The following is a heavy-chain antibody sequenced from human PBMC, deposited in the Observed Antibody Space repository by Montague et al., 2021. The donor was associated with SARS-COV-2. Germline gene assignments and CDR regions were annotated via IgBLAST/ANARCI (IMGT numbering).Heavy chain of an antibody. V-gene: IGHV4-31*03. CDR2: IYYSGST. D-gene: IGHD3-22*01. Sequence: TLSLTCTVSGGSISSGGYYWSWIRQHPGKGLEWIGYIYYSGSTXYNPSLKSRVTISVDTSKNQFSLKLSSVTAADTAVYYCTRVQGITMIVVVIGAFDNGGQGTMVTVSS. CDR3: TRVQGITMIVVVIGAFDN. J-gene: IGHJ3*02. CDR1: GGSISSGGYY.